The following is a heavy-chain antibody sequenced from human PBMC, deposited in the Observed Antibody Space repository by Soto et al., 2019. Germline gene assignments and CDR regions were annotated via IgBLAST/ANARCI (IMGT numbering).Heavy chain of an antibody. Sequence: GASVKVSGKASGYTFTSYYMHWVRQAPGQGLEWMGIINPSGGSTSYAQKFQGRVTMTRDTSTSTVYMELSSLRSEDTAVYYCASAYCSSASCSINRFDPWGQGTLVTVSS. J-gene: IGHJ5*02. CDR2: INPSGGST. V-gene: IGHV1-46*01. CDR1: GYTFTSYY. CDR3: ASAYCSSASCSINRFDP. D-gene: IGHD2-2*01.